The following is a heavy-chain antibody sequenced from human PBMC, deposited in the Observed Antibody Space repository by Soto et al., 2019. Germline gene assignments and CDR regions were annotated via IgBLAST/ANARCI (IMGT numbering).Heavy chain of an antibody. CDR1: GFTFSNAW. J-gene: IGHJ2*01. CDR2: IKSKTAGGTT. Sequence: EVQLVESGGGLVKPGGSLRLSCAASGFTFSNAWMNWVRQAPGKGLEWVGRIKSKTAGGTTDYAAPVKGRFTISRGDSTSTLYLQMNSLKTEDRAVYYCTTSPPIYDILTGYYIGGGRYFDLWGRGTLVTVSS. CDR3: TTSPPIYDILTGYYIGGGRYFDL. D-gene: IGHD3-9*01. V-gene: IGHV3-15*07.